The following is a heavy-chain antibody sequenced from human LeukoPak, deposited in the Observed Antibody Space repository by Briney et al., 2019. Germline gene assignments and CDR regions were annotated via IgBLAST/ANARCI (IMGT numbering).Heavy chain of an antibody. J-gene: IGHJ4*02. D-gene: IGHD2-2*01. Sequence: GRSLRLSCAASGFSFSSYGMHWVRQAPGKGLEWVAVIWYDGNNKYYADSVKGRFTISRDNSKNTVYLQMNSVRAEDTAVYYCARGLACCSSTSCPDPRLRCTFDYWGQGTLVTVSS. V-gene: IGHV3-33*01. CDR2: IWYDGNNK. CDR3: ARGLACCSSTSCPDPRLRCTFDY. CDR1: GFSFSSYG.